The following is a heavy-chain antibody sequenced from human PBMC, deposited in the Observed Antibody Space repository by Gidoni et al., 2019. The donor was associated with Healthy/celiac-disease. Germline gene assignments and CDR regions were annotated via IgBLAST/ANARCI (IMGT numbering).Heavy chain of an antibody. V-gene: IGHV3-30*18. J-gene: IGHJ4*02. Sequence: QVQLVESGGGVVQPGRSLRLSCAASAFPFSRYGMHWVRQAPGKGLEWVAVISYDGSNKYYADAVKGRFTISRDNSKNTLYLQMNSLRAEDTAVYYCAKDRSIYDSSGFFDYWGQGTLVTVSS. CDR1: AFPFSRYG. CDR3: AKDRSIYDSSGFFDY. CDR2: ISYDGSNK. D-gene: IGHD3-22*01.